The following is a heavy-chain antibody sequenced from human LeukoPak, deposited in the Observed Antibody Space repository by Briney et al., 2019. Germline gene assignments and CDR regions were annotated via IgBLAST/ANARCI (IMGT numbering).Heavy chain of an antibody. CDR2: INSDESST. CDR1: GFTFSIYW. Sequence: PGGSLRLSCAASGFTFSIYWVHWVRQAPGKGLVWVSSINSDESSTSYADSVKGRFTISRDNAKNTLYLQMNTLRAEDTAVYYCASLDYWGQGTLVTVSS. V-gene: IGHV3-74*01. J-gene: IGHJ4*02. CDR3: ASLDY.